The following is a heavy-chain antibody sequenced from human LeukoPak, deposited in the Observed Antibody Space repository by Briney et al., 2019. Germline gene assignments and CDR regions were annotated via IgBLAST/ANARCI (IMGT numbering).Heavy chain of an antibody. V-gene: IGHV3-7*01. J-gene: IGHJ4*02. CDR1: GFTFSSYW. Sequence: PGGSLRLSCAASGFTFSSYWMSWVRQAPGKGLEWVANIKQDGSEKYYVDSVKGRFTISRDNAKNSLFLQMNSLRAEDTAVYYCASYSLYVWGTYREYYFDYWGQGTLVTVSS. CDR3: ASYSLYVWGTYREYYFDY. D-gene: IGHD3-16*02. CDR2: IKQDGSEK.